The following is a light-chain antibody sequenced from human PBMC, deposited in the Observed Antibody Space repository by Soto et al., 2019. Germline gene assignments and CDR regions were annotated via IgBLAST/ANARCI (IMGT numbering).Light chain of an antibody. CDR1: QDISSY. V-gene: IGKV1-9*01. CDR2: AAS. CDR3: QQLNSYLSIT. Sequence: IQLTQSPSFLSASVGDRVTITCRASQDISSYLAWYQQKPGKAPKRLIYAASTLQSGVPSRFSGSGSGTEFTLTISSLQPEDFATYYCQQLNSYLSITFGQGTRLEI. J-gene: IGKJ5*01.